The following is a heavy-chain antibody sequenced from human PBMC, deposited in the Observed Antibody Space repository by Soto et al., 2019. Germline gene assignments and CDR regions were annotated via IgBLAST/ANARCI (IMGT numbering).Heavy chain of an antibody. D-gene: IGHD6-19*01. CDR2: IYPNSGDT. J-gene: IGHJ4*02. CDR3: ASLQTGGWYGVH. Sequence: GASVKVSCKASGYSFTGYYIHWLRQAPGQGLEWMGWIYPNSGDTKSAQKFQGRLTLTRDTSIATAYMELSSLRSDDTAIYYCASLQTGGWYGVHWGQGTLVTVSS. V-gene: IGHV1-2*02. CDR1: GYSFTGYY.